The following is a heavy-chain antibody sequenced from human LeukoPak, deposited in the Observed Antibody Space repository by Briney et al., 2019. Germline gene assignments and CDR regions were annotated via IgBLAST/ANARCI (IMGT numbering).Heavy chain of an antibody. V-gene: IGHV3-30*01. CDR3: GRGGSGSYYYYYYYMDV. CDR2: ISYDGSKK. D-gene: IGHD3-10*01. CDR1: GFTFSSHA. Sequence: GRSLRLSCAASGFTFSSHAMHWVRQAPGKGLEWVAIISYDGSKKYYAESVKGRFTISKDNSKNTLYLQLDNLTVDDTAVYYCGRGGSGSYYYYYYYMDVWGKGTTVTVSS. J-gene: IGHJ6*03.